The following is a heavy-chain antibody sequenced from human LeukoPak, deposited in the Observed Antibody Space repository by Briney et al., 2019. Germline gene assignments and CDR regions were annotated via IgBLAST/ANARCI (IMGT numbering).Heavy chain of an antibody. Sequence: SVKVSCKASGGSFSSYAISWVRQAPGQGLEWMGGIVPIFGTANYAQKFQGRGTITADKSTSTAYMALSSLRSEDTAVYYCARSGSYFHYFDYWGQGTLVTVSS. CDR2: IVPIFGTA. V-gene: IGHV1-69*06. D-gene: IGHD1-26*01. CDR1: GGSFSSYA. J-gene: IGHJ4*02. CDR3: ARSGSYFHYFDY.